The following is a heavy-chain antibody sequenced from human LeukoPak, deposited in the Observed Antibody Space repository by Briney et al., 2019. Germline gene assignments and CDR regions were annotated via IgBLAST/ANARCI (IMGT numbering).Heavy chain of an antibody. CDR3: ARSEDAFDI. CDR1: GGTFNNYA. CDR2: ISAYNGNT. V-gene: IGHV1-18*01. Sequence: ASVKVSCKASGGTFNNYAISWVRQAPGQGLEWMGWISAYNGNTNYAQKLQGRVTMTTDTSTSTAYMELRSLRSDDTAVYYCARSEDAFDIWGQGTMVTVSS. J-gene: IGHJ3*02.